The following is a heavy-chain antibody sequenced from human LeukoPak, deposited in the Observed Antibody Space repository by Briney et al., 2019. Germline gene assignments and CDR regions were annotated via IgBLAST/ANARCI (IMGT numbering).Heavy chain of an antibody. J-gene: IGHJ4*02. CDR1: GYTFTGYY. Sequence: GASVKVSCKASGYTFTGYYMDWVRQAPGQGLEWMGRINPNSGGTNYAQKFQGRVTMTGDTSTSTAHMELSRLRSDDTAVYYCARAYDSSGYTDYWGQGTLVTVSS. CDR2: INPNSGGT. CDR3: ARAYDSSGYTDY. V-gene: IGHV1-2*02. D-gene: IGHD3-22*01.